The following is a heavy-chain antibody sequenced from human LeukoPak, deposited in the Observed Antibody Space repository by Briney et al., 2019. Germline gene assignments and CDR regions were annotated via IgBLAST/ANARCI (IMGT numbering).Heavy chain of an antibody. D-gene: IGHD6-13*01. CDR1: GLTVSSNY. CDR3: ARVALAAAYYFDY. V-gene: IGHV3-66*01. Sequence: GGSLRLSCAASGLTVSSNYMSWVRQAPGKGLEWVPVIYSGGSTYYADSVKGRFTISRDNSKNTLYLQMNSLRAEDTAVYYCARVALAAAYYFDYWGQGTLVTVSS. CDR2: IYSGGST. J-gene: IGHJ4*02.